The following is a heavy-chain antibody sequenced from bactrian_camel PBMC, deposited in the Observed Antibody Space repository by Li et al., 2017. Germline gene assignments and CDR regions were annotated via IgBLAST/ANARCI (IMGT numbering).Heavy chain of an antibody. J-gene: IGHJ4*01. CDR2: IRPGATTT. Sequence: HVQLVESGGGSVQAGGSLRLSCAQSADFYCMAWFRQAPGEEREGVASIRPGATTTAYASSVSGRFSISLDTAKNTVFLQMNSLKPEDTATYYCAAQFLEASCAVVHAIDNWGQGTQVTVS. CDR3: AAQFLEASCAVVHAIDN. V-gene: IGHV3S61*01. D-gene: IGHD2*01. CDR1: ADFYC.